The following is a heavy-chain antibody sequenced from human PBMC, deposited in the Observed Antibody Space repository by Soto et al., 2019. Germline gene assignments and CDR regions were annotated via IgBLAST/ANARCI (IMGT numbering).Heavy chain of an antibody. CDR2: IRSKAYGGTT. J-gene: IGHJ4*02. Sequence: GSLGLSCTASGFTFGDYAMSWVRQAPGKGLEWVGFIRSKAYGGTTEYAASVKGRFTISRDDSKSIAYLQMNSLKTEDTAVYYCTRDPSHYYDSSGPLDWGQGTLVTVSS. CDR1: GFTFGDYA. CDR3: TRDPSHYYDSSGPLD. V-gene: IGHV3-49*04. D-gene: IGHD3-22*01.